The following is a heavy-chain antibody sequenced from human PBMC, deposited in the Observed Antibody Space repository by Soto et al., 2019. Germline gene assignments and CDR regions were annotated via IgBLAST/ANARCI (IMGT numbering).Heavy chain of an antibody. J-gene: IGHJ4*02. Sequence: GGSLRLSCAASGFTFSSYAMSWVRQAPGKGLEWVSAISGSGGSTYYADSVKDRFTISRDNSKNTLYLQMNSLRAEDTAVYYCAKDRQLSHKTGYSSGWYFDYWGQGTLVTVSS. D-gene: IGHD6-19*01. V-gene: IGHV3-23*01. CDR1: GFTFSSYA. CDR3: AKDRQLSHKTGYSSGWYFDY. CDR2: ISGSGGST.